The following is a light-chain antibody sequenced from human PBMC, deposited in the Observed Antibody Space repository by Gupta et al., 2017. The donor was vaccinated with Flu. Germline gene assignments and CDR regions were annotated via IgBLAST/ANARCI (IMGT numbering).Light chain of an antibody. J-gene: IGLJ3*02. CDR2: DDG. V-gene: IGLV3-21*02. Sequence: SYVMTQPPSVSVAPGQTATLSCGGDNIGNKNVPWYQQKSAQTHVVVVSDDGDRPSGPPERFSASSSENIATLIISSVEAGDDADYYCQVCDTTSVRWVFGGGTKLTV. CDR3: QVCDTTSVRWV. CDR1: NIGNKN.